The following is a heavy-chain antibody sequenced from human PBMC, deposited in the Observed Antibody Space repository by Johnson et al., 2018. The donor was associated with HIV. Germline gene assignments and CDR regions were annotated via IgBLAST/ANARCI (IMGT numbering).Heavy chain of an antibody. D-gene: IGHD2-15*01. J-gene: IGHJ3*02. V-gene: IGHV3-23*04. Sequence: VQLVESGGGLVQPGGSLRLSCAASGFTFSSYAMSWVRQAPGKGLEWVSAISGGSTYYADSRKGRFTISRDNSKNTLYLQMNSLRAEDTAVYYCARIGAWQLHRAFDIWGQGTMVTVSS. CDR3: ARIGAWQLHRAFDI. CDR2: ISGGST. CDR1: GFTFSSYA.